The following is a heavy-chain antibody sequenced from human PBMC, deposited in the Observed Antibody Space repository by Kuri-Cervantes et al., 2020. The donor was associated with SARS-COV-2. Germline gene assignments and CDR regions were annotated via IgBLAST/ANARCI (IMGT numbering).Heavy chain of an antibody. J-gene: IGHJ4*02. V-gene: IGHV3-21*06. CDR3: ARAYGDYVFREALDS. Sequence: ETLSLTCTVSGYSISSGYYWGWIRQPPGKGLEWVSGIGPSNTYIYYADSVKGRFIISRDNAKNSLYLQMNSLRVEDTALYYCARAYGDYVFREALDSWGQGTLVTVSS. CDR2: IGPSNTYI. CDR1: GYSISSGYY. D-gene: IGHD4-17*01.